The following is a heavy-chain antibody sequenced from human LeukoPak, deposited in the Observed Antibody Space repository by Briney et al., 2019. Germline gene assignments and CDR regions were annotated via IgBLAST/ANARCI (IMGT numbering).Heavy chain of an antibody. D-gene: IGHD2-21*01. CDR2: IFYTGGS. V-gene: IGHV4-59*08. CDR1: GVSTSSSY. Sequence: SETLSLTCTVSGVSTSSSYWSWIRQPPGKGLEWIGYIFYTGGSNHNPSFRSRVSISLDTSKDQISLKLSSVTAADTALYYCARHRFASPLDLWGQGTLVTVSS. J-gene: IGHJ4*02. CDR3: ARHRFASPLDL.